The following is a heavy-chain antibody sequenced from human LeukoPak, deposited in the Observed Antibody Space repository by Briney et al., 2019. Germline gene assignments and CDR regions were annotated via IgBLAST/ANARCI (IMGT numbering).Heavy chain of an antibody. CDR1: GYTFTSYD. CDR3: AKVGQLGFYYYYGMDV. J-gene: IGHJ6*02. D-gene: IGHD6-13*01. Sequence: ASVKVSCKASGYTFTSYDINWVRQATGQGLEWMGWMNPNSGNTGYAQKFQGRVTMTRNTSISTAYMELSSLRSEDTAVYYCAKVGQLGFYYYYGMDVWGQGTTVTVSS. CDR2: MNPNSGNT. V-gene: IGHV1-8*01.